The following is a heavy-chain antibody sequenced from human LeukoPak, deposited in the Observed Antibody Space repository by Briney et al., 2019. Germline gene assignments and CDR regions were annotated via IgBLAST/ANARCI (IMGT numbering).Heavy chain of an antibody. CDR3: ARDGGYCSGGSCYTGWFDP. J-gene: IGHJ5*02. Sequence: ASVKVSCKASGYTFTSYYMHWVRQAPGQGLEWMGIINPSGGITSYAQKFQGRVTMTRDMSTSTVYMELSSLRSEDTAVYYCARDGGYCSGGSCYTGWFDPWGQGTLVTVSS. CDR1: GYTFTSYY. CDR2: INPSGGIT. D-gene: IGHD2-15*01. V-gene: IGHV1-46*01.